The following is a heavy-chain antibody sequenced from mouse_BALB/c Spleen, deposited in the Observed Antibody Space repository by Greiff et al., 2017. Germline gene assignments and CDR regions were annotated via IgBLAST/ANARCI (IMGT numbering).Heavy chain of an antibody. CDR3: ARWGRYDAPYAMDY. V-gene: IGHV5-9*03. CDR1: GFTFSSYT. D-gene: IGHD2-14*01. Sequence: EVKLVESGGGLVKPGGSLKLSCAASGFTFSSYTMSWVRQTPEKRLEWVATISSGGGNTYYPDSVKGRFTISRDNAKNNLYLQMSSLRSEDTALYYCARWGRYDAPYAMDYWGQGTSVTVSS. CDR2: ISSGGGNT. J-gene: IGHJ4*01.